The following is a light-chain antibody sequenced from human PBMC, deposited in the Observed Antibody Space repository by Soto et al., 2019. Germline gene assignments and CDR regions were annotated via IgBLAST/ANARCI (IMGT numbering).Light chain of an antibody. V-gene: IGKV3-15*01. CDR3: QQHYDTPFT. Sequence: EIVLTQSPGTLSVSPGERATLSCRASQSVSSKLAWYQQKPGQAPRLLFYGASTGATGIPARFSGSGSETEFTLSISSLQSEDVAVYYCQQHYDTPFTFGPGTRVDIK. CDR2: GAS. CDR1: QSVSSK. J-gene: IGKJ3*01.